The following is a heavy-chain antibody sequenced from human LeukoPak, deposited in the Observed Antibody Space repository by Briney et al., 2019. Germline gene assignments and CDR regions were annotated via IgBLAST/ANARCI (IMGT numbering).Heavy chain of an antibody. V-gene: IGHV4-34*01. D-gene: IGHD3-10*01. CDR1: GGSFSGYY. CDR3: AREGRRYYYGSGSPYFDY. CDR2: INHSGST. Sequence: SETLSLTCAVYGGSFSGYYWSWIRQPPGKGLEWIGEINHSGSTNYNPSLKSRVTISVDTSKNQFSLKLSSVTAADTAVYYCAREGRRYYYGSGSPYFDYWGQGTLVTVSS. J-gene: IGHJ4*02.